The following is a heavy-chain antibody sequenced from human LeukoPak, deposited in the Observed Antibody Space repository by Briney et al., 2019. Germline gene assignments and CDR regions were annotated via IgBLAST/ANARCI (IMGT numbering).Heavy chain of an antibody. CDR2: TYSGGST. D-gene: IGHD1-26*01. J-gene: IGHJ3*02. CDR3: ARGGDIVGATRSAFDI. CDR1: GFTVSSNY. Sequence: GGSLRLSCAASGFTVSSNYMSWVRQAPGKGLEWVSVTYSGGSTSYADSVKGRFTISRDNSKNTLYLQMNSLRAEDTAVYYCARGGDIVGATRSAFDIWGQGTMVTVSS. V-gene: IGHV3-53*01.